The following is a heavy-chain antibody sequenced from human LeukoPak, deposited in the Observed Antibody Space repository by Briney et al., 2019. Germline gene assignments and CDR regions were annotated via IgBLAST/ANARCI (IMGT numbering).Heavy chain of an antibody. CDR3: AKDRGDYDFWSALEY. V-gene: IGHV3-30*18. CDR2: ISYDGSNK. CDR1: GFTFSSYG. J-gene: IGHJ4*02. Sequence: PGGSLRLSCAASGFTFSSYGMHWVRQAPGKGLEWVAVISYDGSNKYYADSVKGRFTISRDNSKNTLYLQMNSLRAEATAVYYCAKDRGDYDFWSALEYWGQGTLVTVSS. D-gene: IGHD3-3*01.